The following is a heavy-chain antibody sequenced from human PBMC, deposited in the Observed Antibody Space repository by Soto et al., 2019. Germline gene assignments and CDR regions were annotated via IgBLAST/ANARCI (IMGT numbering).Heavy chain of an antibody. V-gene: IGHV3-30-3*01. D-gene: IGHD2-2*02. CDR1: GFTSSSYA. Sequence: GGSLRLSCAASGFTSSSYAMHWVRQAPGKGLEWVAVISYDGSNKYYADSVKGRFTISRDNSKNTLYPQMNSLRAEDTAVYYCAGAGVNEYPSQAPFDYWGQGTLVTVSS. CDR2: ISYDGSNK. CDR3: AGAGVNEYPSQAPFDY. J-gene: IGHJ4*02.